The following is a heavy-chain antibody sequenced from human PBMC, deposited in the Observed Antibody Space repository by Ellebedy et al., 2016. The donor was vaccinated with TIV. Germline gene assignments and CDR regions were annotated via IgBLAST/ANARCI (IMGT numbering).Heavy chain of an antibody. J-gene: IGHJ6*02. D-gene: IGHD1-26*01. V-gene: IGHV3-23*01. Sequence: GESLKISCAASGFTFSNYGMTWVRQAPGKGLEWVSTISSTGSRTYYADSVEGRFIISRDNSKKTLYLQMNSLRAEDTAVYYCAKDKVFGDSKWEIDVWGQGITVTVSS. CDR3: AKDKVFGDSKWEIDV. CDR2: ISSTGSRT. CDR1: GFTFSNYG.